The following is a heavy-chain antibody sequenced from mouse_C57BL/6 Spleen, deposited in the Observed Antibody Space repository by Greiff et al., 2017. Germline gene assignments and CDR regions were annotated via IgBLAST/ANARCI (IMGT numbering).Heavy chain of an antibody. CDR3: AREVIFFDY. Sequence: VQLKESGPELVKPGASVKISCKASGYAFSSSWMNWVKQRPGKGLEWIGRIYPGDGDTNYNGKFKGKATLTADKSSSTAYMQLSSLTSEDSAVYFCAREVIFFDYWGQGTTLTVSS. CDR1: GYAFSSSW. V-gene: IGHV1-82*01. CDR2: IYPGDGDT. D-gene: IGHD1-2*01. J-gene: IGHJ2*01.